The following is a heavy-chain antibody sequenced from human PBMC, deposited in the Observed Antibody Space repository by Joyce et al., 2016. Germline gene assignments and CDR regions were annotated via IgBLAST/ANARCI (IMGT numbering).Heavy chain of an antibody. CDR3: AKILTATYSSGWFLDY. V-gene: IGHV3-30*18. D-gene: IGHD6-25*01. J-gene: IGHJ4*02. Sequence: AASGLTLSNYGVHWVRQAPGKGLEWVAVISYDGHYKYYADSVECRFTISRDNSKNTVFLEMNSLRTEDTAVYYCAKILTATYSSGWFLDYWGQGTLVTVSS. CDR2: ISYDGHYK. CDR1: GLTLSNYG.